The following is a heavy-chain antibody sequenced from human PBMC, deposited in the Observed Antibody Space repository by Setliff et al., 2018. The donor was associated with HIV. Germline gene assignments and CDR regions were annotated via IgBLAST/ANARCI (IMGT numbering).Heavy chain of an antibody. Sequence: PSETLSLTCAVYGGAFTGRYWGWVRQPPGKGLEWIGEIDYTGNTNHNPSLKSRVSTSVDMSKEQFSLKLKSVTAADTAVYYCVRVSAFTMSPSFYYYGMDAWGQGTTVTVSS. V-gene: IGHV4-34*01. D-gene: IGHD3-10*02. CDR1: GGAFTGRY. J-gene: IGHJ6*02. CDR3: VRVSAFTMSPSFYYYGMDA. CDR2: IDYTGNT.